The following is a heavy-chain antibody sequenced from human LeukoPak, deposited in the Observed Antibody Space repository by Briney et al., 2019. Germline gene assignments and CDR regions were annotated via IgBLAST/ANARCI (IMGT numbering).Heavy chain of an antibody. V-gene: IGHV3-7*05. CDR1: GFTFSAYW. J-gene: IGHJ4*02. D-gene: IGHD3-10*01. Sequence: GGSLRLSCAASGFTFSAYWMSWVRQAPGKGLEWVANMNQDGSEKYSVDSVKGRFTISRDNAKNSLYLQMNSLRVEDTAVYYCARDRGGSSNYWGQGTLVTVSS. CDR3: ARDRGGSSNY. CDR2: MNQDGSEK.